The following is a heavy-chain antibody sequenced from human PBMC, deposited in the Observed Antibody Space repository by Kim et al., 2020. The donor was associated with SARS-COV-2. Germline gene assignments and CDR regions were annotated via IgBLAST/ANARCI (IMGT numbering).Heavy chain of an antibody. V-gene: IGHV3-11*06. CDR1: GITFSDYY. CDR2: ISSSSSYT. CDR3: ARDSRGLWFGETTFDY. Sequence: GGSLRLSCAASGITFSDYYMSWIRQAPGKGLEWVSYISSSSSYTNYADSVKGRFTISRDNAKNSLYLQMNSLRAEDTAVYYCARDSRGLWFGETTFDYWGQGTLVTVSS. D-gene: IGHD3-10*01. J-gene: IGHJ4*02.